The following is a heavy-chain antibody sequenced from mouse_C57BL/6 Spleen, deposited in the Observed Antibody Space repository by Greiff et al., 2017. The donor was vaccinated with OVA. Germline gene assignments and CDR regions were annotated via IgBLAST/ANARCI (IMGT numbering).Heavy chain of an antibody. Sequence: QVQLQQPGAELVKPGASVKLSCKASGYTFTSYWMQWVKQRPGQGLEWIGEIDPSDSYTNYNQKFKGKATLTVDTSSSTAYMQLSSLTSEDAAVYYCARERDYDNYWGQGTSVTVSS. CDR3: ARERDYDNY. J-gene: IGHJ4*01. D-gene: IGHD1-1*01. CDR2: IDPSDSYT. V-gene: IGHV1-50*01. CDR1: GYTFTSYW.